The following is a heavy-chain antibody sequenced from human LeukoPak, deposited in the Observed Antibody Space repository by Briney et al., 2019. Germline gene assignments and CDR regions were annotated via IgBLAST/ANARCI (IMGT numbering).Heavy chain of an antibody. CDR1: GFTFSFHE. CDR2: ITSSGGST. D-gene: IGHD6-19*01. J-gene: IGHJ4*02. Sequence: PGGSLRFSCAASGFTFSFHEMNWVRQAPGKGLKWVSHITSSGGSTYYADSVQGRFTISRDNAKNSLFLLMNSLRAEDSAVYYCARGYHNGWTHIAGFDSWGQGTLVTVSS. CDR3: ARGYHNGWTHIAGFDS. V-gene: IGHV3-48*03.